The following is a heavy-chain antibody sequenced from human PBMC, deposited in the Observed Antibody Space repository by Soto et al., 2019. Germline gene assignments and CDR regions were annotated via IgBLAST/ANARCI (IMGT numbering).Heavy chain of an antibody. D-gene: IGHD2-15*01. CDR1: GFTFSRFW. J-gene: IGHJ6*02. CDR3: ARAGGSCSGGSCTNKYFYGMDV. Sequence: EVQLVESGGGLVQRGGSLRVSCAASGFTFSRFWMHWVRQAPGMGLVWVSRINSDGSSTNYEDPVKGRFTISRDNAKNTLYLQMNSLRVQDTAVYYCARAGGSCSGGSCTNKYFYGMDVWGQGTTVTVSS. V-gene: IGHV3-74*01. CDR2: INSDGSST.